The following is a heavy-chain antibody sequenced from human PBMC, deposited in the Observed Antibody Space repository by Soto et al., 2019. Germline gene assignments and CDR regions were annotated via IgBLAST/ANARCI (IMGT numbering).Heavy chain of an antibody. V-gene: IGHV1-18*01. CDR2: ISAYNGNT. Sequence: QVQLVQSGAEVKKPGASVKVSCKASGYTFTSYGISWVRQAPGQGLEWMGWISAYNGNTNYAQKLQGRVTMTTDTPTSTAYMELRSLRSDDTAVYYCARAEVLLWFGELKFNWFDPWGQGTLVTVSS. D-gene: IGHD3-10*01. CDR3: ARAEVLLWFGELKFNWFDP. J-gene: IGHJ5*02. CDR1: GYTFTSYG.